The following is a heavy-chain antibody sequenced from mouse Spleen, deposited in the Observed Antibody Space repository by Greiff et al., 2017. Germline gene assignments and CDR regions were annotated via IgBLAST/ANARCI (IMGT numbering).Heavy chain of an antibody. CDR1: GFTFSSYA. J-gene: IGHJ4*01. V-gene: IGHV5-4*01. D-gene: IGHD5-5*01. Sequence: EVKLMESGGGLVKPGGSLKLSCAASGFTFSSYAMSWVRQTPEKRLEWVATISDGGSYTYYPDNVKGRFTISRDNAKNNLYLQMSHLKSEDTAMYYCAREPCVLPYSHYAMDYCGQGTSVSASS. CDR2: ISDGGSYT. CDR3: AREPCVLPYSHYAMDY.